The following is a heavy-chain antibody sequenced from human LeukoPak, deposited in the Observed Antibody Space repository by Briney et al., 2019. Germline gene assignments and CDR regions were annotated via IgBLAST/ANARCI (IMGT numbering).Heavy chain of an antibody. J-gene: IGHJ4*02. Sequence: GASVTVSFKASGYTFTIYYMHWVRQAPGQGREWMGIINPSGGSTSYAQKFQGRVTMTRDTSTSTVYMELSSLRSEDTAVYYCARFTDYGDPPFDYWGQGTLVTVSS. CDR2: INPSGGST. V-gene: IGHV1-46*01. D-gene: IGHD4-17*01. CDR3: ARFTDYGDPPFDY. CDR1: GYTFTIYY.